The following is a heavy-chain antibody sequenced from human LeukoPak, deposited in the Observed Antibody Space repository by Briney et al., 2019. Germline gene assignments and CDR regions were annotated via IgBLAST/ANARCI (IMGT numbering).Heavy chain of an antibody. Sequence: PWETLSLTCTVSGGSISSSSYYWDWIRQSPGKGLEWIGNIYSGGSTYYTPSLKSRVTISVDTSKNQFSLKLSSVTAADTAIYFCARHSRSGSGGYENAFDIWGQGTMVTVSS. CDR2: IYSGGST. CDR3: ARHSRSGSGGYENAFDI. V-gene: IGHV4-39*01. CDR1: GGSISSSSYY. J-gene: IGHJ3*02. D-gene: IGHD5-12*01.